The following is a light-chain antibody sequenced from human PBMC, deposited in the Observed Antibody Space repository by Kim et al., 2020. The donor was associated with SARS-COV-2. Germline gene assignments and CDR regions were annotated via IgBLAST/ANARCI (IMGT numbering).Light chain of an antibody. V-gene: IGKV3-11*01. Sequence: LSPGERAAVACRASQSVSRCFAWYQQRPGQTPGLLIYDASKRATGMPARFSGRGCGTDFSIAISSLEPEDFAVYYCEQRSNWPLTFGGGTKVDIK. CDR2: DAS. J-gene: IGKJ4*01. CDR3: EQRSNWPLT. CDR1: QSVSRC.